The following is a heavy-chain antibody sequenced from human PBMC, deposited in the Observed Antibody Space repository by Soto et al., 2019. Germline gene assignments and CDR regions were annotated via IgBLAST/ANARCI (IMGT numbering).Heavy chain of an antibody. CDR3: ARDYFQQAVAGNFSGYYYGMDV. CDR1: GFTFSSYW. CDR2: IKQDGSEK. Sequence: EVQLVESGGGLVQPGGSLRLSCAASGFTFSSYWMSWVRQAPGKGLEWVANIKQDGSEKYYVDSVKGRFTISRDNAKNSLYLQMNSLRAEDTAVYYCARDYFQQAVAGNFSGYYYGMDVWGQGTTVTVSS. J-gene: IGHJ6*02. V-gene: IGHV3-7*01. D-gene: IGHD6-19*01.